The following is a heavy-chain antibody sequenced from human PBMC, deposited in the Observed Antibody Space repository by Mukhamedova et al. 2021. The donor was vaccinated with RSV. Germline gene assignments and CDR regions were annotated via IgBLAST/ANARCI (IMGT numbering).Heavy chain of an antibody. V-gene: IGHV3-30*04. D-gene: IGHD3-10*01. Sequence: SSYAMHWVRQAPGKGLEWVAVISYDGSNKYYADSVKGRFTISRYNSKNTLYLQMNSLRAADTAVYYCARAPGGYYGSGRYLSYWG. CDR2: ISYDGSNK. CDR3: ARAPGGYYGSGRYLSY. CDR1: SSYA. J-gene: IGHJ4*01.